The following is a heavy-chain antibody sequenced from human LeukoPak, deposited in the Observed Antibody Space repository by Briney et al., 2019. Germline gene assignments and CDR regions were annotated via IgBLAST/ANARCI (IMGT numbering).Heavy chain of an antibody. Sequence: SQTLSLTCTVSGGSITNGGYYWSRIRQPAGKGLEWIGRIYTTGNTNYNPSLKSRVTISLDTSKNQFSLKLSSVSAEDTALYYCARERLGGSYYRPVEYWGQGTLVTVSS. CDR2: IYTTGNT. CDR1: GGSITNGGYY. CDR3: ARERLGGSYYRPVEY. D-gene: IGHD1-26*01. V-gene: IGHV4-61*02. J-gene: IGHJ4*02.